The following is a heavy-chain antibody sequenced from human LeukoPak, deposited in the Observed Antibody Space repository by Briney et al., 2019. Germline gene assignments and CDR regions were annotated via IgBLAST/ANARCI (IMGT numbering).Heavy chain of an antibody. CDR1: GFTFSDYY. Sequence: GGSLRLSCAASGFTFSDYYMSWIRQAPGKGLEWVSYISSSGSTIYCADSVKGRYTISRDNAKNSLYLQMNSLRAEDTAVYYCARDYVEEQLARGLGYMDVWGKGTTVTVSS. D-gene: IGHD6-6*01. CDR2: ISSSGSTI. J-gene: IGHJ6*03. V-gene: IGHV3-11*01. CDR3: ARDYVEEQLARGLGYMDV.